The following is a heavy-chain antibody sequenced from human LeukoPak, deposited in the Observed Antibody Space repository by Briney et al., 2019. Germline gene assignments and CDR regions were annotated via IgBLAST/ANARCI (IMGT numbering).Heavy chain of an antibody. Sequence: SETLSLTCGVSGYAISSGYYWGWIRQPPGKGLQCIGIINYSGNTYYNPSLKSRVTISVDTSKNQFSLRLSSVTASDTAVYYCAKVNYYGSGSYHTLFDPWGQGTLVTV. CDR2: INYSGNT. D-gene: IGHD3-10*01. V-gene: IGHV4-38-2*01. CDR3: AKVNYYGSGSYHTLFDP. CDR1: GYAISSGYY. J-gene: IGHJ5*02.